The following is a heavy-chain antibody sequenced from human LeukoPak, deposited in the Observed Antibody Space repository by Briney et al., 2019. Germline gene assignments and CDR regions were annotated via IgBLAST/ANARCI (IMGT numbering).Heavy chain of an antibody. V-gene: IGHV1-2*02. Sequence: ASVKVSCKASGYTFTGYYMHWVRQAPGQGLEWMGWINPNSGGTNYAQKFQGRVTMTRDTSISTAYMELSRLRSDDTAVYYCARPYCSSTSCYGWFDPWGQGTLVIVSS. D-gene: IGHD2-2*01. CDR3: ARPYCSSTSCYGWFDP. CDR1: GYTFTGYY. CDR2: INPNSGGT. J-gene: IGHJ5*02.